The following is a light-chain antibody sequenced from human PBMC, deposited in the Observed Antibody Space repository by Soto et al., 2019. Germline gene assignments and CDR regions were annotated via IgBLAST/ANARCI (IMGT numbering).Light chain of an antibody. Sequence: ELVLTQSPATLALYSVAIANHSRSSSQIFSSSLAWYQQKPGQAPRLLIYDASNRATGIPARFSGSGSGTDFTLTIRSPQPEDFAVYYCQQSSNWPRITFGKGPRLEIK. CDR1: QIFSSS. V-gene: IGKV3-11*01. CDR3: QQSSNWPRIT. J-gene: IGKJ5*01. CDR2: DAS.